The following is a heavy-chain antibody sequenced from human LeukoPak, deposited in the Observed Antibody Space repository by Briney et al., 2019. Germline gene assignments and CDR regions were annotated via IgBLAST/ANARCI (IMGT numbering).Heavy chain of an antibody. J-gene: IGHJ2*01. CDR3: ARRQPGIAARPHWYFDL. CDR2: ISAYNGNT. CDR1: GYTFISYG. Sequence: ASVKVSCKASGYTFISYGISWVRQAPGQGLEWMGWISAYNGNTNYAQKLQGRVTMTTDTSTSTAYMELRSLRSDDTAVYYCARRQPGIAARPHWYFDLWGRGTLVTVSS. D-gene: IGHD6-6*01. V-gene: IGHV1-18*01.